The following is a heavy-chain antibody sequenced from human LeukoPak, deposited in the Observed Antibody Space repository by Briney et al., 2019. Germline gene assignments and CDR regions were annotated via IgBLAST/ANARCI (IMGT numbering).Heavy chain of an antibody. J-gene: IGHJ4*02. D-gene: IGHD4-11*01. Sequence: PSETLSLTCTVSGGSISSSSYYWGWIRQPPGKGLEWIGNLYYSGSTYYNPSLKSRVTISEATSKNQFSLKLSSVTAADTAVYYCARDRYSNLDYWGQGTLVTVSS. CDR1: GGSISSSSYY. CDR3: ARDRYSNLDY. CDR2: LYYSGST. V-gene: IGHV4-39*07.